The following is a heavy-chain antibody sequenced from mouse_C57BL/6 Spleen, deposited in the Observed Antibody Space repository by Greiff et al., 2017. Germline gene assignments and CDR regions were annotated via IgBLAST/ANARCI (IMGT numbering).Heavy chain of an antibody. CDR1: GYTFTSYW. CDR3: ARTPRGPAWFAY. V-gene: IGHV1-53*01. J-gene: IGHJ3*01. Sequence: ASGYTFTSYWMHWVKQRPGQGLEWIGNINPSNGGTNYNEKFKSKATLTVDKSSSTAYMQLSSLTSEDSAVYYCARTPRGPAWFAYWGQGTLVTVSA. CDR2: INPSNGGT.